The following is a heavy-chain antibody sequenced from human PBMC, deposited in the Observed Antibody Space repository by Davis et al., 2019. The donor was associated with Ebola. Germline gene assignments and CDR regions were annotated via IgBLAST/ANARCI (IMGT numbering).Heavy chain of an antibody. Sequence: GESLKISCAASGFTFSTYSMSWVRQAPGKGLEWVSSISSDSDYIYYADSAKGRFTISRDNAKNSLYLQMNSLRAEDTAVYYCASPRGYSYGPVYWGQGTLVTVSS. CDR3: ASPRGYSYGPVY. D-gene: IGHD5-18*01. CDR1: GFTFSTYS. V-gene: IGHV3-21*01. J-gene: IGHJ4*02. CDR2: ISSDSDYI.